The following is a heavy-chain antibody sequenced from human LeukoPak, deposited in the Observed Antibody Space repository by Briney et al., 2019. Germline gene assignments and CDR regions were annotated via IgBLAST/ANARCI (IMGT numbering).Heavy chain of an antibody. D-gene: IGHD6-6*01. CDR1: GFPFSSYA. CDR2: IRYDGSNK. Sequence: GGSLRLSCAASGFPFSSYAMHWVRQAPGKGLEWVAFIRYDGSNKYYADSVKGRFTISRDNSKNTLYLQMNSLRAEDTAVYYCAKDLLAARPSVQYFDYWGQGTLVTVSS. V-gene: IGHV3-30*02. CDR3: AKDLLAARPSVQYFDY. J-gene: IGHJ4*02.